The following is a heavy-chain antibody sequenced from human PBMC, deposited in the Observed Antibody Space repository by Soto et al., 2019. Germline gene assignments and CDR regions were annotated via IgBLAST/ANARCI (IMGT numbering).Heavy chain of an antibody. CDR1: GFTFSSYG. V-gene: IGHV3-30*03. D-gene: IGHD3-3*01. CDR2: MSFDGSNK. CDR3: ARSQGDFWSGYYLVGYYGMDV. Sequence: RLSCEASGFTFSSYGMHWVRQAPGKGLEWVAIMSFDGSNKNDAGSVKGRFTISRDTSKNTLYLKLNSLRSEDTAVYYCARSQGDFWSGYYLVGYYGMDVWGQGTTVTVSS. J-gene: IGHJ6*02.